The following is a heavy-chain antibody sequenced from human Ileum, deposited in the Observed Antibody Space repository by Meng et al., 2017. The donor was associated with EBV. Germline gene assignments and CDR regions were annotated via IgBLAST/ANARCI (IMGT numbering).Heavy chain of an antibody. CDR3: ARGGWSLDY. CDR2: IYYSGST. J-gene: IGHJ4*02. Sequence: QGPLQASGPGRVKPSETLSLTCTVSGGSISSYYWSWIRQPPGKGLEWIGYIYYSGSTNYNPSLKSRVTISVDTSKNQFSLNLSSVTAADTAVYYCARGGWSLDYWGQGTLVTVSS. V-gene: IGHV4-59*08. D-gene: IGHD2-15*01. CDR1: GGSISSYY.